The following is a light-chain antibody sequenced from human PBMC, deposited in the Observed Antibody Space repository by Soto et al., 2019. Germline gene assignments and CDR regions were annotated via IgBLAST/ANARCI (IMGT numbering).Light chain of an antibody. V-gene: IGLV2-14*01. J-gene: IGLJ1*01. Sequence: QSALTQPASVFGSPGQSIIISCTGTTSDVGGYNYVSWYQHHPGKAPKLLIYGVSNRPSGVSNRFSGSKSGNTASLSISGLQPEDEADYYCSSYTSTSTYVFGTGTKVTVL. CDR1: TSDVGGYNY. CDR2: GVS. CDR3: SSYTSTSTYV.